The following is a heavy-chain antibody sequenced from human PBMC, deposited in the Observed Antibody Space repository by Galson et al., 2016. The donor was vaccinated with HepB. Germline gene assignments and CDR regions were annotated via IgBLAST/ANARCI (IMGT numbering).Heavy chain of an antibody. D-gene: IGHD3-16*01. Sequence: SLRLSCAASGFTFNYYAMSWVRQAPGKGLEWVSAIGGSGGRTYYADSVKGRFTISRDNSKNTLYLQMNSLRAEDTAVYYCAKDRGGAVPNWFDPWGQETLVTVSS. J-gene: IGHJ5*02. CDR1: GFTFNYYA. CDR3: AKDRGGAVPNWFDP. CDR2: IGGSGGRT. V-gene: IGHV3-23*01.